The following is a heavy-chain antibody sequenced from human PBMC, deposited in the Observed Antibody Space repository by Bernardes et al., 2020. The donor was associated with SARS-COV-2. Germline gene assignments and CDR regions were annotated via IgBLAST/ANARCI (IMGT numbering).Heavy chain of an antibody. CDR1: GFTFITAA. Sequence: GGSLSLSCEVSGFTFITAAMSWVRPAPGKGLEWVSGISIGGTNTYYADSVMGRFTISGDYSKNTLYLQMNSLSAEDTGIYYCAKEVPANDYWGQGTLVTVSS. CDR3: AKEVPANDY. V-gene: IGHV3-23*01. D-gene: IGHD2-2*01. CDR2: ISIGGTNT. J-gene: IGHJ4*02.